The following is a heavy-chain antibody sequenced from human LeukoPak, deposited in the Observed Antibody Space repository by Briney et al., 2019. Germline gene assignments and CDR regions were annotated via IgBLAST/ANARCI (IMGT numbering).Heavy chain of an antibody. CDR3: ARDQVVVVPAAISPGYMDV. CDR2: ISYDGSNK. D-gene: IGHD2-2*01. Sequence: GRSLRLSCAASGFTFSSYAMHWVRQAPGKGLEWVAVISYDGSNKYYADSVKGRFTISRDNSKNTLYLQMNSLRAEDTAVYYCARDQVVVVPAAISPGYMDVRGKGTTVTVSS. CDR1: GFTFSSYA. V-gene: IGHV3-30*01. J-gene: IGHJ6*03.